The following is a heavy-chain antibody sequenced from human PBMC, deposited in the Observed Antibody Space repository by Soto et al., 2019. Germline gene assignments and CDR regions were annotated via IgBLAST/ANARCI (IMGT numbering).Heavy chain of an antibody. D-gene: IGHD1-26*01. J-gene: IGHJ5*02. CDR2: ISAYNGNT. V-gene: IGHV1-18*01. CDR3: ARDGVFGSWSYSWDP. CDR1: GYTFTSYG. Sequence: ASVKVSCKASGYTFTSYGIRWVRQAPGQGLEWMGWISAYNGNTNYAQKLQGRVTMTTDTSTSTAYIELRSLRSDDTAVYYCARDGVFGSWSYSWDPWGQGTLVTVSS.